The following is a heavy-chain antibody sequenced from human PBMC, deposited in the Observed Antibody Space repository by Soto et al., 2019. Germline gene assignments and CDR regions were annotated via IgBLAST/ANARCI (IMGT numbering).Heavy chain of an antibody. CDR2: IDPSDSYT. D-gene: IGHD2-15*01. Sequence: PGESLKISCKGSGYSFTSYWISWVRQMPGKGLERMGRIDPSDSYTNYSPSFQGHVTISADKSISTAYLQWSSLKASDTAMYYCASVAPKYCCGGSCRTIDYYYYGMDVWGQGTTVTVSS. CDR3: ASVAPKYCCGGSCRTIDYYYYGMDV. CDR1: GYSFTSYW. V-gene: IGHV5-10-1*01. J-gene: IGHJ6*02.